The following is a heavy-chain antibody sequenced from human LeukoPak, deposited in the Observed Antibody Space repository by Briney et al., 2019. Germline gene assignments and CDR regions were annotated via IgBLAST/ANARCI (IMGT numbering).Heavy chain of an antibody. J-gene: IGHJ5*02. V-gene: IGHV4-34*01. D-gene: IGHD2-8*02. CDR2: INHSGST. CDR3: ARTGSYWGSNWFDP. CDR1: GFTVSSNY. Sequence: PGGSLRLSCAASGFTVSSNYMSWIRQPPGKGLEWIGEINHSGSTNYNPSLKSRVTISVDTSKNQFSLKLSSVTAADTAVYYCARTGSYWGSNWFDPWGQGTLVTVSS.